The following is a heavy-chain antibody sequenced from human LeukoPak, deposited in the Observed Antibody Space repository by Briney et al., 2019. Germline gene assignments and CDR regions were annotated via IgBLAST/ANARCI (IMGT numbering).Heavy chain of an antibody. V-gene: IGHV3-30*04. D-gene: IGHD3-22*01. CDR1: GFTFSSYA. CDR2: ISYGGSNK. Sequence: PGRSLRLSCAASGFTFSSYAMHWVRQAPGKGLEWVAVISYGGSNKYYADSVKGRFTISRDNSKNTLYLRMNSLRAEDTAVYYCASSHMIVVVITGWGQGTLVTVSS. J-gene: IGHJ4*02. CDR3: ASSHMIVVVITG.